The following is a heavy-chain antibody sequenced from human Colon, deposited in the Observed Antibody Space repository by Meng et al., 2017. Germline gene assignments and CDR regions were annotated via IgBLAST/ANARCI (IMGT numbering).Heavy chain of an antibody. CDR3: VRHNGDSDFDY. Sequence: QVQLGQSGAELKKPGASVKVSCKASGYSFRTYAINWVRQAPGQGLQWMGWINMYTGDPSYVEGFAGRFVFSLDISVSTAFLQISSLKAEDTAVYFCVRHNGDSDFDYWGQGTLVTVSS. J-gene: IGHJ4*02. V-gene: IGHV7-4-1*02. CDR2: INMYTGDP. CDR1: GYSFRTYA. D-gene: IGHD2-21*02.